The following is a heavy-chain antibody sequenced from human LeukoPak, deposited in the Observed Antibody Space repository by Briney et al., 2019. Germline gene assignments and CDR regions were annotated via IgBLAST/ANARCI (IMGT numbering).Heavy chain of an antibody. CDR1: GFTFSDYA. CDR2: ISYDRTYK. CDR3: ARKSGGSQRKMDDWFDP. V-gene: IGHV3-30*04. J-gene: IGHJ5*02. Sequence: GGSLRLSCAASGFTFSDYAVHWVRQAPDKGLEWVSVISYDRTYKYYGNSVKGRVTISRDNSKNTLYLQMDSLRPEDTGVYSCARKSGGSQRKMDDWFDPWGQGTLVIVSS. D-gene: IGHD3-10*01.